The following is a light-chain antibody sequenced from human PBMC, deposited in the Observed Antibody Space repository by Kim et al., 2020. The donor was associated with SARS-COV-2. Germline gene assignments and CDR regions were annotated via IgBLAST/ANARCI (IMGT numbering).Light chain of an antibody. CDR2: QDS. V-gene: IGLV3-1*01. CDR1: KLGDKY. J-gene: IGLJ3*02. CDR3: QAWDSSTAEAWV. Sequence: SYELTQPPSVSVSPGQTASITCSGDKLGDKYACWYQQKPGQSPVLVIYQDSKRPSGIPERFSGSNSGNTATLTISGTQAMDEADYYCQAWDSSTAEAWVFGGGTQLTVL.